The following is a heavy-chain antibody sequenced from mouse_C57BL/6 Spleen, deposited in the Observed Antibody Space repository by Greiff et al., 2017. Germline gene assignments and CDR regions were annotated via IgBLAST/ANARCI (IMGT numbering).Heavy chain of an antibody. CDR2: IYPGSGNT. V-gene: IGHV1-66*01. J-gene: IGHJ3*01. CDR1: GYSFQSYY. D-gene: IGHD1-1*01. Sequence: QVQLQQSGPELVKPGASVKISCKASGYSFQSYYIHWVKQRPGQGLEWIGWIYPGSGNTKSNEQFKGKATLTADTSSCTAYMQLRSLTSEDSAVYYCARDYGSSSWFAYWGQGTLVTVAA. CDR3: ARDYGSSSWFAY.